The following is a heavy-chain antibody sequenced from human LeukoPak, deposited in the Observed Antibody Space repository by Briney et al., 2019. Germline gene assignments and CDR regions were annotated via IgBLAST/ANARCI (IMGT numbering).Heavy chain of an antibody. CDR1: GYTFSSYD. Sequence: ASVKVSCKASGYTFSSYDINWVRQATGQGLEWMGWMNPNSGDRGYAQKFQGRVTMTRDTSISTAYMELSRLRSDDTAVYYCARDGSTDYYYYMDVWGKGTTVTVSS. J-gene: IGHJ6*03. D-gene: IGHD5/OR15-5a*01. CDR2: MNPNSGDR. V-gene: IGHV1-8*02. CDR3: ARDGSTDYYYYMDV.